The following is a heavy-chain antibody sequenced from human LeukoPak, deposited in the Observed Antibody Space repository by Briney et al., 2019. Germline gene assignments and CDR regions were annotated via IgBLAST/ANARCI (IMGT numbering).Heavy chain of an antibody. J-gene: IGHJ3*02. V-gene: IGHV4-39*07. D-gene: IGHD1-26*01. CDR2: IYYSGST. CDR3: DSGSYHDAFDI. Sequence: PSETLSLTCTVSGGSISSSSYYWGWIRQPPGKGLEWIGSIYYSGSTYYNPSLKSRVTISVDTSKNQFSLKLSSVTAADTAVYYCDSGSYHDAFDIWGQGTMVTVSS. CDR1: GGSISSSSYY.